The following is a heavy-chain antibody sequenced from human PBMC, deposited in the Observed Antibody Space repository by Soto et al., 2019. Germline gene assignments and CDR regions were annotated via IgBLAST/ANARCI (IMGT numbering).Heavy chain of an antibody. J-gene: IGHJ4*02. D-gene: IGHD6-13*01. CDR1: GFTFRSYG. Sequence: VGSLRLSCAASGFTFRSYGLSWVRQAPGKGLEWVSDISGSGSNTNYADSVKGRFTISRDNSNNTLFLQMNSLRVEDTAVYYCAKGGVAAARGYFDYWGQGILVTVSS. V-gene: IGHV3-23*01. CDR2: ISGSGSNT. CDR3: AKGGVAAARGYFDY.